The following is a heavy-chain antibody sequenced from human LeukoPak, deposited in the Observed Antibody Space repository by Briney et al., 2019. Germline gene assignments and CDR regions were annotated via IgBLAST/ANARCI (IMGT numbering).Heavy chain of an antibody. J-gene: IGHJ4*02. V-gene: IGHV1-2*02. D-gene: IGHD3-10*01. CDR1: GYTFTGYY. Sequence: ASVKVSCKASGYTFTGYYMHWVRQAPGQGPEWMGWINPNSGGTNYAQKFQGRVTMTRDTSISTAYMELSRLRSDDTAVYYCATLGDAMVRGVIEWGQGTLVTVSS. CDR2: INPNSGGT. CDR3: ATLGDAMVRGVIE.